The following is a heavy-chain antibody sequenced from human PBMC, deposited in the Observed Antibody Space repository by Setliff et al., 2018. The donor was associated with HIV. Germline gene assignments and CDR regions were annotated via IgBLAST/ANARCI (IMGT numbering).Heavy chain of an antibody. CDR2: IYHSGST. V-gene: IGHV4-38-2*01. J-gene: IGHJ5*02. CDR3: ARTTYYDILTGPA. Sequence: SETLSLTCAVSGYSISSGYYWGWIRQPPGKGLEWIGSIYHSGSTYYNPSLKSRVTISVDTSKNQFSLKLSSVTAADTAVYYCARTTYYDILTGPAWGQGTLVTVSS. D-gene: IGHD3-9*01. CDR1: GYSISSGYY.